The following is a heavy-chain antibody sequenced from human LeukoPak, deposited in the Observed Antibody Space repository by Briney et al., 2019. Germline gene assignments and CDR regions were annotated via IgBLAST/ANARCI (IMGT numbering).Heavy chain of an antibody. D-gene: IGHD3-22*01. CDR2: ISYNGSNK. V-gene: IGHV3-30*18. CDR3: AKDPYYSDSSGYPDY. J-gene: IGHJ4*02. Sequence: PGRSLRLSCAASGFTFSSYGMHWVRQAPGKRLEWVAIISYNGSNKYYADSVKGRFTISRDNSKNTLYLQMNSLRAEDTAVYYCAKDPYYSDSSGYPDYWGQGTLVTVSS. CDR1: GFTFSSYG.